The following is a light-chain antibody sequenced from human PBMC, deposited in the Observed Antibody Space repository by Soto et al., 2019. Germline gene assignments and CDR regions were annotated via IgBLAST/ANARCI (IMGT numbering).Light chain of an antibody. V-gene: IGLV2-14*01. CDR1: SSDVGGYNY. CDR3: VSYTSINTLV. J-gene: IGLJ1*01. CDR2: EVI. Sequence: QSALTQPASVSGSPGQSITISCTGTSSDVGGYNYVSWYQQHPGNAPKVIIYEVINRPSGVSNRFSGSKSGSTASLTISGLQAEDEADYYCVSYTSINTLVFGTGTKLTVL.